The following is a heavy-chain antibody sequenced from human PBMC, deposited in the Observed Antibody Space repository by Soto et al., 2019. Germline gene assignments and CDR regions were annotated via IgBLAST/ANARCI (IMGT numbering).Heavy chain of an antibody. CDR1: GASITSGDYY. J-gene: IGHJ3*02. CDR2: IYYSGST. Sequence: QVQLQESGPGLVKASQTLSLTCTVSGASITSGDYYWSWIRQPPGKGLEWIGYIYYSGSTYYSPSLRSRLSISVDTSKNQFSLKLSSVTAADTAVYFCASPGAGLGDLGEAFHIWGQGTMVTVSS. CDR3: ASPGAGLGDLGEAFHI. D-gene: IGHD3-16*01. V-gene: IGHV4-30-4*01.